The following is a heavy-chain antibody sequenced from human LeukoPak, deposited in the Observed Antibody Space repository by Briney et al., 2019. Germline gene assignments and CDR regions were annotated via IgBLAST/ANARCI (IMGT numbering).Heavy chain of an antibody. V-gene: IGHV3-30*18. CDR2: ISYDGSNK. D-gene: IGHD3-16*01. J-gene: IGHJ4*02. CDR1: GFTFSTYV. CDR3: AKDASPGIMITFGGVPFDY. Sequence: GGSLRLSCAASGFTFSTYVMSWVRQAPGKGLEWVAFISYDGSNKYYVDSVKGRFSISRDNSKNTLYLQMNSLRAEDTAVYYCAKDASPGIMITFGGVPFDYWGQGTLVTVSS.